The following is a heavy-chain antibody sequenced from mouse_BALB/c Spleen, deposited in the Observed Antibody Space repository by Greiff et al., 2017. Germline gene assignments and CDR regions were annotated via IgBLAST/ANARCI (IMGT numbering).Heavy chain of an antibody. J-gene: IGHJ4*01. Sequence: QVQLKESGAELARPGASVKLSCKASGYTFTSYWMQWVKQRPGQGLEWIGAIYPGDGDTRYTQKFKGKATLTADKSSSTAYMQLSSLASEDSAVYYCARWYGYAMDYWGQGTSVTVSS. D-gene: IGHD2-10*02. V-gene: IGHV1-87*01. CDR1: GYTFTSYW. CDR2: IYPGDGDT. CDR3: ARWYGYAMDY.